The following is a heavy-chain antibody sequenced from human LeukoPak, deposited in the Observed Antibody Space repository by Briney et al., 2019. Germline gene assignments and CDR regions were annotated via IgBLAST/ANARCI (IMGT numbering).Heavy chain of an antibody. V-gene: IGHV4-30-4*01. CDR2: IYYSGST. Sequence: PSETLSLTCTVSGGSISSGDYYWSWIRQPPGKGLEWIGYIYYSGSTYYNPSLKSRVTISVDTSKNQFSLKLSSVTAADTAVYYCARVWPRFQPNYFDYWGQGTLVTVSS. D-gene: IGHD3-3*01. CDR1: GGSISSGDYY. J-gene: IGHJ4*02. CDR3: ARVWPRFQPNYFDY.